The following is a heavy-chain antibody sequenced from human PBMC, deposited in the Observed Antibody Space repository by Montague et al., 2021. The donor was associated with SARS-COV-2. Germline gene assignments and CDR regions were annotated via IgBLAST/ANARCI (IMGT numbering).Heavy chain of an antibody. V-gene: IGHV4-59*08. D-gene: IGHD3-9*01. CDR1: GGTNNNSY. CDR2: IYYSRST. J-gene: IGHJ6*02. CDR3: ARTTYFDLASIYYYVMDV. Sequence: SETLSLTCTVSGGTNNNSYWTRIRSPPGRGLERIGYIYYSRSTLYRPSPKCRVTMSIDTSKNQFSLRLNSVTAADTAVYFCARTTYFDLASIYYYVMDVWDHLTTVSVAS.